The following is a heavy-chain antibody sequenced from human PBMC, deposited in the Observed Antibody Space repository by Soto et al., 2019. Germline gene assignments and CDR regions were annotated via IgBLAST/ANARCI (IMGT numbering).Heavy chain of an antibody. Sequence: EVQLSESGGGLVHPGGSLRLSCAASGFSFSNYAMSWVRQVTGKGLEWVAAIGGSGYDTYYTDSVKGRFTVSRDNSDNTLYLQMNSLRAEDTAVYYCAKEALKLGPSHRDSWGQGTLVRVSS. CDR3: AKEALKLGPSHRDS. CDR2: IGGSGYDT. D-gene: IGHD7-27*01. J-gene: IGHJ4*02. CDR1: GFSFSNYA. V-gene: IGHV3-23*01.